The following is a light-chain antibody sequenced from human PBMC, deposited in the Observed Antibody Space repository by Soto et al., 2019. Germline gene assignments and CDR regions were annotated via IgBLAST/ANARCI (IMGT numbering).Light chain of an antibody. J-gene: IGLJ1*01. Sequence: QSALTQPASVSGSPGQSITISFTGTSSDVGGYNYVSWYQQHPGKAPKLMIYDVSNRPSGVSNRFSGSKSGKTASLTISGLQAEDEADYYCSSYTSSSTLGVFGTGTKVTVL. CDR2: DVS. CDR1: SSDVGGYNY. V-gene: IGLV2-14*01. CDR3: SSYTSSSTLGV.